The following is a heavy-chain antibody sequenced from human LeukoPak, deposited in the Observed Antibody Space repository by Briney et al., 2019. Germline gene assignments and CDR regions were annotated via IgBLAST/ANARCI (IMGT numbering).Heavy chain of an antibody. Sequence: QHGGSLRFSCAASGFTFSSYGMHWVRQAPGKGLEWVAVISYDGSNKYYADSMKGRFTISRDNSKNTLYLQMNSLRAEDTAVYYCAKDRMYYYGSGSYYGGVDYWGQGTLVTVSS. J-gene: IGHJ4*02. CDR1: GFTFSSYG. V-gene: IGHV3-30*18. CDR3: AKDRMYYYGSGSYYGGVDY. CDR2: ISYDGSNK. D-gene: IGHD3-10*01.